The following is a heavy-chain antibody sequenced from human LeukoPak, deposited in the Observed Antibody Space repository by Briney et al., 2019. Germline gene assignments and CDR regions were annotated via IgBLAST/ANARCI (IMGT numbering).Heavy chain of an antibody. J-gene: IGHJ4*02. V-gene: IGHV3-9*01. CDR1: GFTFDDYA. CDR2: ITWNSGSV. CDR3: AKDIIRRNIYYVFDY. Sequence: PGRSLRLSCAASGFTFDDYAMHWVRQVRGRGLEWVSSITWNSGSVAYADSVKGRFTISRDNSKNSLYLQMNSLRADDTAFYYCAKDIIRRNIYYVFDYWGQGTLVTVSS. D-gene: IGHD1-26*01.